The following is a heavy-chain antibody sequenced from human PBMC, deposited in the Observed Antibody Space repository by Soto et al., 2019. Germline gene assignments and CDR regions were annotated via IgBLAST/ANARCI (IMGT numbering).Heavy chain of an antibody. CDR1: GLTVSSSY. V-gene: IGHV3-53*01. Sequence: PGGSLRLSCAASGLTVSSSYMTWVRQAPGMGLQWVSVIYRDGSTYYADSVKGRFSISRDIAKNMLYLQMNSLRAEDTAVYYCAGVHTFPAHTGYDLMTTFFDSWGQGALVTVSS. CDR3: AGVHTFPAHTGYDLMTTFFDS. D-gene: IGHD5-12*01. J-gene: IGHJ4*02. CDR2: IYRDGST.